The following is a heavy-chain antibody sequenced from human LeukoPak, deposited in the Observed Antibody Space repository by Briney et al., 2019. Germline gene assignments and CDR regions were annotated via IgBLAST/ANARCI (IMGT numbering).Heavy chain of an antibody. CDR1: GGSISSYY. Sequence: PSETLSLTCTVSGGSISSYYWSWIRQPPGKGLEWIGYIYYSGSTNYNPSLKSRVTMSVDTSKNQFSLKLSSVTAADTAVYYCARDAIAAAGTNWFDPWGQGTLVTVSS. D-gene: IGHD6-13*01. CDR2: IYYSGST. J-gene: IGHJ5*02. V-gene: IGHV4-59*12. CDR3: ARDAIAAAGTNWFDP.